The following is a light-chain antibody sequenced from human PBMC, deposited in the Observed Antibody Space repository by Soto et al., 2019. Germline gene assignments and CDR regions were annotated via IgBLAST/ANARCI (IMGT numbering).Light chain of an antibody. CDR2: SAS. CDR1: QSVSSTY. CDR3: QQYGSWT. V-gene: IGKV3-20*01. Sequence: EIVLTQSPGTLSLSPGERATLSCRASQSVSSTYLAWYQHKPGQAPRLLIYSASSRATGIPDRFSGSGSGTDFTLTISRLEPEDFAVYYCQQYGSWTFGGGTKVEVK. J-gene: IGKJ4*01.